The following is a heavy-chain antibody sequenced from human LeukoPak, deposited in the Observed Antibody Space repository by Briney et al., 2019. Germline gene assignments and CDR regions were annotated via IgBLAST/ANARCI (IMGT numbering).Heavy chain of an antibody. CDR1: GFTFSSSA. D-gene: IGHD3-22*01. CDR3: ARARYYYDSSGYGP. J-gene: IGHJ3*01. V-gene: IGHV3-21*01. Sequence: GGSLRLACAASGFTFSSSAMNWVRQAPGRWLEWVSFIGGIGGHIYYADSVKGPSTIFRDNAKNSLYLQMNSLRAEDTAVYYCARARYYYDSSGYGPWGQGTMVTVSS. CDR2: IGGIGGHI.